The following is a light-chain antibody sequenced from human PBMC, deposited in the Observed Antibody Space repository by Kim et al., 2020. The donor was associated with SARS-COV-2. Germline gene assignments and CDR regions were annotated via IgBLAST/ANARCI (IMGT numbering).Light chain of an antibody. CDR3: AGWDDSLNAEV. CDR2: KNN. J-gene: IGLJ3*02. CDR1: SSNLGTNS. Sequence: QSALTQPPSVSGTPGQRVTISCSGSSSNLGTNSVHWYQQFPGTAPEVLIYKNNQRPSGVPDRFSGSKSGTSASLAISGLQSEDEGDYYCAGWDDSLNAEVFGGGTQLTV. V-gene: IGLV1-44*01.